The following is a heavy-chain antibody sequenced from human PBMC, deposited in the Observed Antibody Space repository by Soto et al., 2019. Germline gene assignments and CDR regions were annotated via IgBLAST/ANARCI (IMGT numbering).Heavy chain of an antibody. Sequence: VGSLRLSCAASGFTFSSYAMSWVRQAPGKGLEWVSAISGSGGSTYYADSVKGRFTISRDNSKNTLYLQMNSLRAEDTAVYYCAKRAPGYCTNGVCYFDYWGQGTLVTVSS. J-gene: IGHJ4*02. D-gene: IGHD2-8*01. V-gene: IGHV3-23*01. CDR3: AKRAPGYCTNGVCYFDY. CDR2: ISGSGGST. CDR1: GFTFSSYA.